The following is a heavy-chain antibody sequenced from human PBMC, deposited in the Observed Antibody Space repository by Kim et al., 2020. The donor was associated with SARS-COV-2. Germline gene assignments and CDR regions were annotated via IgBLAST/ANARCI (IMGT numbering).Heavy chain of an antibody. CDR1: GGSISSYY. V-gene: IGHV4-59*01. Sequence: SETLSLTCIVSGGSISSYYWSWIRQPPGKGLEWIGYIYYSGSTNYNPSLKSRVTISVDTSKNQFSLKLSSVTAADTAVYYCARGRNYCSSTSCVGADYWGQGTLVTVSS. CDR3: ARGRNYCSSTSCVGADY. D-gene: IGHD2-2*01. J-gene: IGHJ4*02. CDR2: IYYSGST.